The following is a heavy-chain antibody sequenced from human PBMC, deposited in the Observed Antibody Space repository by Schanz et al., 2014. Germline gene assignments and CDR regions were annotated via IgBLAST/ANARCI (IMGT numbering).Heavy chain of an antibody. D-gene: IGHD3-3*01. CDR3: AKFLYDDPS. J-gene: IGHJ5*02. Sequence: QVQLQESGPGLVKPSETLSLTCSVSGGDIGNYYWSWIRHPPEKGLEWIGYIHQSGGTNYNPSLKTRAPILVDTSKTKFPLRLTPRPAADTAVYYCAKFLYDDPSWGQGTLVTVSS. CDR1: GGDIGNYY. V-gene: IGHV4-59*08. CDR2: IHQSGGT.